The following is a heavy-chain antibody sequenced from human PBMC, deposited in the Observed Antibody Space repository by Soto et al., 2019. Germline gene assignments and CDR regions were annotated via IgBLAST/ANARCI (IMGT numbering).Heavy chain of an antibody. Sequence: QVQLVQSGAEVKKPGASVKVSCKASGYTFTSYYMHWVRQAPGQGLEWMGIINPSGGSTSYAQKFQGGVTMTRDTSTSTVYVELSSLRSEDTAVYYCARHNGAAYFDDWGQGTLVTVSS. D-gene: IGHD2-8*01. V-gene: IGHV1-46*01. CDR2: INPSGGST. CDR3: ARHNGAAYFDD. J-gene: IGHJ4*02. CDR1: GYTFTSYY.